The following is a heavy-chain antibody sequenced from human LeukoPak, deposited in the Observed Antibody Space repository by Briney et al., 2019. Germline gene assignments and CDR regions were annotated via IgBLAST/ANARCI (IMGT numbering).Heavy chain of an antibody. J-gene: IGHJ4*02. CDR2: IWYDGSSK. D-gene: IGHD5-18*01. V-gene: IGHV3-30*04. CDR1: GFNFSSYA. CDR3: AKGGVDTAMVDY. Sequence: GRSLRLSCEASGFNFSSYAMHWVRQAPGKGLEWVAVIWYDGSSKYYADSVKGRFTISRDNSKNTLFLQMNNLRGDDTAVYYCAKGGVDTAMVDYWGQGTLVTVSS.